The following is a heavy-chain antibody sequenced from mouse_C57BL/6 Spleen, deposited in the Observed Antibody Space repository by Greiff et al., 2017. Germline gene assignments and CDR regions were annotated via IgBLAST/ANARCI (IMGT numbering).Heavy chain of an antibody. V-gene: IGHV14-4*01. CDR2: IDPANGDT. CDR3: TTNGDGYYLYYAMDY. J-gene: IGHJ4*01. D-gene: IGHD2-3*01. CDR1: GFNIKDDY. Sequence: VQLKESGAELVRPGASVKLSCTASGFNIKDDYMHWVKQRPEQGLEWIGWIDPANGDTEYASKFQGKATITADTSSNTAYLQLSSLTSEDTAVYYCTTNGDGYYLYYAMDYWGQGTSVTVSS.